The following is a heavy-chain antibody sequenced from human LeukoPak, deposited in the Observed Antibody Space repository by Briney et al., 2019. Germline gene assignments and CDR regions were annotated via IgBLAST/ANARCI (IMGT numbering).Heavy chain of an antibody. CDR1: GGSISSSSYY. J-gene: IGHJ6*02. Sequence: SETLSLTCTVSGGSISSSSYYWGWIRQPPGKGLEWIGSIYYSGSTYYNPSLKSRVTISVDTSKNQFSLKLNSVTAADTAVYYCARALSYAGNLPYYYYGMDVWGQGTTVTVSS. D-gene: IGHD4-23*01. CDR2: IYYSGST. CDR3: ARALSYAGNLPYYYYGMDV. V-gene: IGHV4-39*07.